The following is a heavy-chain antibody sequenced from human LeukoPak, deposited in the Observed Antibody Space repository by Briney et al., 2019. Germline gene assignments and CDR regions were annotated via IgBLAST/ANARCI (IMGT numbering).Heavy chain of an antibody. Sequence: ASVKVSCKASGYTFTGYYMHLVRQAPGQGPEGMGCINPNNGDTNYAQKFQGRVTMTRDTSISTAYMELSRLRSDDTAVYYCARSAVRIRFFGWGGVEYYFDYWGQGTLVTVSS. CDR2: INPNNGDT. J-gene: IGHJ4*02. CDR1: GYTFTGYY. V-gene: IGHV1-2*02. CDR3: ARSAVRIRFFGWGGVEYYFDY. D-gene: IGHD3-9*01.